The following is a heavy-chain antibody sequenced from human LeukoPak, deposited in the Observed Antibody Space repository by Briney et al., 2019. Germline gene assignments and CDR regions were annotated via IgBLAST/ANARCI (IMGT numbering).Heavy chain of an antibody. J-gene: IGHJ2*01. Sequence: PGGSLRLSCAASGFTFSDYYMTWIRQAPGKGLEWLSYINTGSTYTNYANSVKGRFTISRDNAKNSLYLQLNSLRAEDAAVYYCTREDNWYFDLWGRGTLVTVSS. CDR3: TREDNWYFDL. CDR1: GFTFSDYY. V-gene: IGHV3-11*05. CDR2: INTGSTYT.